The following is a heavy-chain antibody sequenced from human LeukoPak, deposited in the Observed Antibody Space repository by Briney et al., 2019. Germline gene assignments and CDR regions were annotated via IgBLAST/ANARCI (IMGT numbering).Heavy chain of an antibody. J-gene: IGHJ4*02. D-gene: IGHD4/OR15-4a*01. CDR1: GFTFDDYA. Sequence: PGGSLRLSCAASGFTFDDYAMHWVRQAPGKGLEWVSGISWNSGSIGYADSVKGRFTISRDNAKNSLYLQMNSLRAEDTALYYCARRTNYLAFDYWGQGTLVTVSS. CDR2: ISWNSGSI. V-gene: IGHV3-9*01. CDR3: ARRTNYLAFDY.